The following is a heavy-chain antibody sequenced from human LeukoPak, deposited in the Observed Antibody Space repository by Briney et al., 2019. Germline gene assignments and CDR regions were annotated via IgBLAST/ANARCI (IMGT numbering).Heavy chain of an antibody. V-gene: IGHV5-51*01. CDR2: IYPGDSDT. CDR3: ARRGWQQLRPGDGFDI. D-gene: IGHD5-24*01. Sequence: GESLKISCKGSAYSFTRYWIGWVRLMPGKGLEWMGIIYPGDSDTRYSPSFQGQVTISVDKSTSTAYLEWSSLKASDTAIYYCARRGWQQLRPGDGFDIWGQGTLVTVSS. J-gene: IGHJ3*02. CDR1: AYSFTRYW.